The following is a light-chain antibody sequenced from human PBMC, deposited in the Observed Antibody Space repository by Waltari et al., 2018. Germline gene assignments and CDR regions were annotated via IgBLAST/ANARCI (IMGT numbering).Light chain of an antibody. CDR2: GAS. J-gene: IGKJ1*01. V-gene: IGKV3-15*01. CDR3: QHRGT. Sequence: EIVMTQSPATLSVSPGERATLPCRARQSVSSNLAWYQQKPGQAPRRLIYGASTRATGSPARFSGSGSGTEFTLTISSLQSEDFAVYYCQHRGTFGQGTKVEIK. CDR1: QSVSSN.